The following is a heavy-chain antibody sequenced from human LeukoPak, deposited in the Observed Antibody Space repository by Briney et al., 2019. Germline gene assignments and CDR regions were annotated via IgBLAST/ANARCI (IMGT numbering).Heavy chain of an antibody. CDR1: GFTFSHFG. V-gene: IGHV3-33*06. Sequence: GTSLRLSCEASGFTFSHFGMHWVRHAPREGLEWGAVIWSDGTNQYYEASVKGGFTISRTNYKKTVSLQMTSLRAADTAVYYCAKDAQRGFDYSNSLEPWGQGSLVIVSS. CDR3: AKDAQRGFDYSNSLEP. J-gene: IGHJ5*02. D-gene: IGHD4-11*01. CDR2: IWSDGTNQ.